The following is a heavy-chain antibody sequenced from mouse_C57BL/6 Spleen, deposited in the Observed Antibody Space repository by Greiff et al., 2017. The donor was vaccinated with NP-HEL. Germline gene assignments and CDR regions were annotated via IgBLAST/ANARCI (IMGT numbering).Heavy chain of an antibody. CDR1: GYAFSSYW. Sequence: VQLVESGAELVKPGASVKISCKASGYAFSSYWMNWVKQRPGKGLEWIGQIYPGDGDTNYNGKFKGKATLTADKSSSTAYMQRSSLTSEDSAVYFCARKAQATFDYWGQGTTLTVSS. CDR3: ARKAQATFDY. J-gene: IGHJ2*01. D-gene: IGHD3-2*02. V-gene: IGHV1-80*01. CDR2: IYPGDGDT.